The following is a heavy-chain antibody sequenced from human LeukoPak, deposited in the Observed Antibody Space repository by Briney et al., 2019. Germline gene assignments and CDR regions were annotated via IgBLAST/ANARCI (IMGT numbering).Heavy chain of an antibody. CDR2: MNPNSGNT. Sequence: ASVKVSCKASGYTFTSYDINWVRQATGQGLGWMGWMNPNSGNTGYAQKFQGRVTITRNTSISTAYMELSSLSSEDTAVYYCARDQSGSGYWGQGTLVTVSS. CDR3: ARDQSGSGY. D-gene: IGHD5-12*01. J-gene: IGHJ4*02. V-gene: IGHV1-8*03. CDR1: GYTFTSYD.